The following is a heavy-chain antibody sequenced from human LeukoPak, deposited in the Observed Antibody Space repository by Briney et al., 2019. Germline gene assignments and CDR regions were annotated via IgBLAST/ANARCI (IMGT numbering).Heavy chain of an antibody. CDR2: INHSGST. Sequence: SETLSLTCAVYGGSFSGYYWSWIRQPPGKGLEWIGEINHSGSTNYNPSLKSRVTISVDTSKNQFSLKLSSVTAADTAVYYCATGAGILLNAPSWFDPWGQGTLVTVSS. D-gene: IGHD1-26*01. CDR3: ATGAGILLNAPSWFDP. J-gene: IGHJ5*02. CDR1: GGSFSGYY. V-gene: IGHV4-34*01.